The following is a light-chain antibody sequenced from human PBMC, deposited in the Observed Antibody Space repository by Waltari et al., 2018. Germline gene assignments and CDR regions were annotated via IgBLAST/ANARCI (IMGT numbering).Light chain of an antibody. CDR3: EAWDDSLSVLV. CDR2: RNN. V-gene: IGLV1-47*01. Sequence: QSVLTQPPSASGTPGQRVTISCSGSSPNIGSSYVYWYQQVPGTAPKLLIYRNNQRPSGVPDRFSGSKSGTSASLAISGLRSEDEADYYCEAWDDSLSVLVFGGGTKVTVL. J-gene: IGLJ3*02. CDR1: SPNIGSSY.